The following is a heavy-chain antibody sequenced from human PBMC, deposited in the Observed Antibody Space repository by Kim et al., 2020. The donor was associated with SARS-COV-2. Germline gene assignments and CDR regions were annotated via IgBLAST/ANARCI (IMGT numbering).Heavy chain of an antibody. D-gene: IGHD2-2*01. Sequence: SETLSLTCAVYGGSFSGYYWSWIRQPPGKGLEWIGEINHSGSTNYNPSLKSRVTISVDTSKNQFSLKLSSVTAADTAVYYCARGGDIVVVPAAPRWFDP. CDR1: GGSFSGYY. CDR3: ARGGDIVVVPAAPRWFDP. V-gene: IGHV4-34*01. CDR2: INHSGST. J-gene: IGHJ5*02.